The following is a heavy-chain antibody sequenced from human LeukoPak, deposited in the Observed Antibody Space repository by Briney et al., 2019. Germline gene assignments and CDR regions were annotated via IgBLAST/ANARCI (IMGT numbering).Heavy chain of an antibody. V-gene: IGHV1-69*01. CDR1: GGTFSSYA. CDR3: ARDRNYYGSGSYYMGGFDY. D-gene: IGHD3-10*01. CDR2: IIPIFGTA. Sequence: SVKVSCKASGGTFSSYAISWVRQAPGQGLEWMGGIIPIFGTANYAQKFQGRVTITADESTSTAYMELSSLRSEDTAVYYCARDRNYYGSGSYYMGGFDYWGQGTLVTVSS. J-gene: IGHJ4*02.